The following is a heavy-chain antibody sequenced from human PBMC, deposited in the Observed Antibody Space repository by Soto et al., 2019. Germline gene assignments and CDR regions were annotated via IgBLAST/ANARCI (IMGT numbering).Heavy chain of an antibody. V-gene: IGHV3-64*01. J-gene: IGHJ6*03. CDR1: GFTFSNYE. CDR3: ARRGYGSRWPNVYMDV. Sequence: EAQLVESGGGLVKPGGSLRLSCAAPGFTFSNYEMHWVRQAPGKGLEYVSGISNNGAHTDYAKSVKGRFTISRDNSENTLYLQMGSLRAEDMALYYCARRGYGSRWPNVYMDVWGKGTTVTVSS. CDR2: ISNNGAHT. D-gene: IGHD6-13*01.